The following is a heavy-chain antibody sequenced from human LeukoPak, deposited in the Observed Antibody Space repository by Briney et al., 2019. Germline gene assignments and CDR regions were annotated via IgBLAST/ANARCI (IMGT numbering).Heavy chain of an antibody. CDR2: FDPEDGET. D-gene: IGHD3-10*01. CDR1: GYTLTELS. Sequence: GASAKVSCKVSGYTLTELSMHWVRQAPGKGLEWMGGFDPEDGETIYAQKFQGRVTMTEDTSTDTAYMELSSLRSEDTAVYYCATRWGMVQGDDRSRGAFDIWGQGIMVTVSS. V-gene: IGHV1-24*01. CDR3: ATRWGMVQGDDRSRGAFDI. J-gene: IGHJ3*02.